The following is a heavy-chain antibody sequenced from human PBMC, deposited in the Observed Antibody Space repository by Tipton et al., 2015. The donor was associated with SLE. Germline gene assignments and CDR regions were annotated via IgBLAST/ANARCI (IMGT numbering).Heavy chain of an antibody. D-gene: IGHD6-6*01. Sequence: VQLVQSGAEVKKPGESLKISCKGSGYSFTSYWIGWVRQMPGKGLEWMGIIYPGDSDTRYSPSFQGQVTISADKSISTAYLQWSSLKASDTAMYYCVRDKFHIVSRPGHFDYWGQGTLVTVSS. CDR1: GYSFTSYW. V-gene: IGHV5-51*03. J-gene: IGHJ4*02. CDR3: VRDKFHIVSRPGHFDY. CDR2: IYPGDSDT.